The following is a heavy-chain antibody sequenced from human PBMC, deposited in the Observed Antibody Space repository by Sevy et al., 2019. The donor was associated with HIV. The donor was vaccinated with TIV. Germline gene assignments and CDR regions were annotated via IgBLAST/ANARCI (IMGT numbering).Heavy chain of an antibody. CDR2: TYYRSKWYN. Sequence: QSQTLSLTCAISGDSVSSNSAAWNWIRQSPSRGLEWLGRTYYRSKWYNDYAVSVKSRITINPDTSKNQFSLQLNSVTPEDTAVYYCARDGTAIVVVPAATPHYYYYGMDVWGQGTTVTVSS. CDR3: ARDGTAIVVVPAATPHYYYYGMDV. V-gene: IGHV6-1*01. J-gene: IGHJ6*02. D-gene: IGHD2-2*01. CDR1: GDSVSSNSAA.